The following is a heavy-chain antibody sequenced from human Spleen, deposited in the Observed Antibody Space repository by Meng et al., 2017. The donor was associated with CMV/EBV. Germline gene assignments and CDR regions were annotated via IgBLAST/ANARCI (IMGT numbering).Heavy chain of an antibody. D-gene: IGHD2-21*01. CDR2: INPNSGGT. J-gene: IGHJ6*02. Sequence: ASVKVSCKASGYTFTGYYMHWVRQAPGQGLEWMGWINPNSGGTSYAQEFQGRVTMTRDTSASTVYMELSSLRSEDTAVYYCARDNCGGDCYNYYYYGMDVWGQGTTVTVSS. CDR1: GYTFTGYY. CDR3: ARDNCGGDCYNYYYYGMDV. V-gene: IGHV1-2*02.